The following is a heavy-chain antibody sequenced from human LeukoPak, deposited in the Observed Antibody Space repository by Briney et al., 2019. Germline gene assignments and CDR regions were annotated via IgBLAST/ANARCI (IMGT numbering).Heavy chain of an antibody. CDR1: GGSISRYY. CDR2: IYTSGST. CDR3: ARVHLYSSGWYYFDY. Sequence: SETLSLTCTVSGGSISRYYWSWIRQPAGKGLEWIGRIYTSGSTNYNPSLKSRVTMSVDTSKNQFSLKLSSVTAADTAVYYCARVHLYSSGWYYFDYWGQGTLVTVSS. D-gene: IGHD6-19*01. J-gene: IGHJ4*02. V-gene: IGHV4-4*07.